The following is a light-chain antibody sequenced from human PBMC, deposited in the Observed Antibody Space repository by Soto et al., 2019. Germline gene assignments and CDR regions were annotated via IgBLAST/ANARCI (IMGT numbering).Light chain of an antibody. Sequence: QSALTQPASVSGSPGQSITISCTGTSSDVGGYNYVSWYHQHPGKAPKLMIYDVSNRPSGVSNRFSGSKSGNTASLTISGLQAEDEADYYCSSYTSSSPPVVFGGGTKLTVL. V-gene: IGLV2-14*01. CDR3: SSYTSSSPPVV. CDR2: DVS. CDR1: SSDVGGYNY. J-gene: IGLJ2*01.